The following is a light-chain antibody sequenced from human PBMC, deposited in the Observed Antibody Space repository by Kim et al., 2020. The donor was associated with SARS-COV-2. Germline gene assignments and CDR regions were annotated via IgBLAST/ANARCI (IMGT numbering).Light chain of an antibody. V-gene: IGLV2-14*04. J-gene: IGLJ1*01. Sequence: GPSTTIADTGPSRDVVYYNSVSWYHQHPGKVPKLIIYDVSERASGVSNRFSCSQSGNTASLTISGLRAEDEADYYCSSHTTSSTYVFGSGTKVTVL. CDR1: SRDVVYYNS. CDR3: SSHTTSSTYV. CDR2: DVS.